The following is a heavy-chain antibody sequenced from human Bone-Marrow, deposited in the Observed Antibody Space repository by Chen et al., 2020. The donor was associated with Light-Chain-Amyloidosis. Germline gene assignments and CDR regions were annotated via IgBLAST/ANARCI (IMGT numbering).Heavy chain of an antibody. D-gene: IGHD3-9*01. Sequence: EVQLVESGGGLLQRGGSLRLSCAASGFAFSSYAMSWVRQAPGKGLEWVSTISGSGGSSYYGYSVKRRLTISRDNSKNALLLQMNSLRAEDTAVYYCAKDISYDDILPGYPADAFDIWGQGTMVTVSS. V-gene: IGHV3-23*04. J-gene: IGHJ3*02. CDR2: ISGSGGSS. CDR3: AKDISYDDILPGYPADAFDI. CDR1: GFAFSSYA.